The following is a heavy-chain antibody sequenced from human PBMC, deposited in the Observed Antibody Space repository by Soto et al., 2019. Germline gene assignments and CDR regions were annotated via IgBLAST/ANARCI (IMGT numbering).Heavy chain of an antibody. Sequence: PGGSLRLSCAASGFSVISKYMHWVRQAPGKGLEWVSVIFSGGRTKYVDSVNGRFTISRDNSKNTLYLQMNSLRVDDTAVYYCARDSDYYGTRGAFDIWGQGTLVTVSS. CDR2: IFSGGRT. CDR3: ARDSDYYGTRGAFDI. V-gene: IGHV3-66*01. CDR1: GFSVISKY. J-gene: IGHJ3*02. D-gene: IGHD3-10*01.